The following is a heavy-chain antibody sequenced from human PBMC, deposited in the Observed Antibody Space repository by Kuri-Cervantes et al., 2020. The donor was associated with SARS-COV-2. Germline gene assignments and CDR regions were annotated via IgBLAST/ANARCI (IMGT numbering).Heavy chain of an antibody. CDR3: ATHAIVGATSFDY. CDR2: FDPEDGET. V-gene: IGHV1-24*01. D-gene: IGHD1-26*01. CDR1: GYTLTELS. J-gene: IGHJ4*02. Sequence: ASVKVSCKVSGYTLTELSMHWVRQAPGKGLEWMGGFDPEDGETIYAQKFQGRVTMTEDTSTDTAYMEPSSLRSEDTAVYYCATHAIVGATSFDYWGQGTLVTVSS.